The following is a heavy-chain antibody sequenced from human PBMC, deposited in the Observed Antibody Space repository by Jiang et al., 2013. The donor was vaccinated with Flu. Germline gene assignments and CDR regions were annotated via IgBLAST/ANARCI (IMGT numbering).Heavy chain of an antibody. V-gene: IGHV4-39*01. CDR1: GGSINSTIHY. J-gene: IGHJ5*02. Sequence: KPSETLSLTCTVSGGSINSTIHYWGWIRQPPGKGLEWIGSIYYSGRAYYNPSLKSRVTISVDTSKNQFSLKLNSVTAADTAVYYCARRKIPSPGGDYHWFDPWGQGSLVTVSS. D-gene: IGHD2-21*02. CDR2: IYYSGRA. CDR3: ARRKIPSPGGDYHWFDP.